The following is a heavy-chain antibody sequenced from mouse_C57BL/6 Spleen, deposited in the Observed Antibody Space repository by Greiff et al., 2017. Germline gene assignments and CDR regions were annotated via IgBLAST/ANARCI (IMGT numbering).Heavy chain of an antibody. J-gene: IGHJ4*01. CDR1: GYTFTSYW. CDR2: INPSSGYT. CDR3: AKDPGAPTGWDDAMDY. D-gene: IGHD4-1*01. V-gene: IGHV1-7*01. Sequence: QVQLKESGAELAKPGASVKLSCKASGYTFTSYWMHWVKQRPGQGLEWIGYINPSSGYTKYNQKFKDKATLTADKSSSTAYMQLSSLTYEDSAVYYCAKDPGAPTGWDDAMDYWGQGTSGTVSS.